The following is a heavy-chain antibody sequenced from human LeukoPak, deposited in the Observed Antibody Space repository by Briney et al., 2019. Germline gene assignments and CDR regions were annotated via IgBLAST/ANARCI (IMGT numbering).Heavy chain of an antibody. CDR2: ISSSSSYI. CDR1: GFTFSSYS. Sequence: GGSLRLSCAASGFTFSSYSMNWVRQAPGKGLEWVSSISSSSSYIYYADSVKGRFTISRDNAKNSLYLQMNSLRAEDTAVYYCARDRWLVRYRYFDYWGQGTLATVSS. J-gene: IGHJ4*02. D-gene: IGHD6-19*01. CDR3: ARDRWLVRYRYFDY. V-gene: IGHV3-21*01.